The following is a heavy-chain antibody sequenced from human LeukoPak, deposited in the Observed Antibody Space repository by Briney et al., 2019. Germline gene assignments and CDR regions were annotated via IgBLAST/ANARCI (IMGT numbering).Heavy chain of an antibody. Sequence: GGSLRLSCAASGFTFSSYLMSWVRQAPGKGLEWVANIRQDGSEKYYVDPVKGRFTISRDNAKNSLYLQMNSLRAEDTAVYYCARAGPGYSGYDAYYFDYWGQGTLVTVSS. V-gene: IGHV3-7*01. CDR2: IRQDGSEK. CDR3: ARAGPGYSGYDAYYFDY. J-gene: IGHJ4*02. D-gene: IGHD5-12*01. CDR1: GFTFSSYL.